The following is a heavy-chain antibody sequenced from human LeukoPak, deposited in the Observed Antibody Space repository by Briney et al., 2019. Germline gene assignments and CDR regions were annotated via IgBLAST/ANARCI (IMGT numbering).Heavy chain of an antibody. Sequence: GGTLRLSCAASGFIFSNHGMNWVRQAPGKGLEWLSGVSPPGGGTYYADSVKGRFTIPRDDSKNTLSLQMNSLRVEDTAVYYCARDLAWGAFDYWGQGTLVTVSS. CDR2: VSPPGGGT. D-gene: IGHD7-27*01. CDR1: GFIFSNHG. V-gene: IGHV3-23*01. J-gene: IGHJ4*02. CDR3: ARDLAWGAFDY.